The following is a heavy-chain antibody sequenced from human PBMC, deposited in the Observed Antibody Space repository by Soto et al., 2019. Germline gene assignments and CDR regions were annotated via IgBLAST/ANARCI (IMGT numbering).Heavy chain of an antibody. D-gene: IGHD3-10*01. J-gene: IGHJ3*02. CDR3: ARKAESYGFDI. CDR1: GDTFSNYA. CDR2: FIPMFDAA. Sequence: QVQLVQSGAEVKKPGSSVRVSCKASGDTFSNYAINWVRQAPGQGLEWMGGFIPMFDAANYAQNFRGRVTITADESTSTAYMELGGLSSEDTAMYYCARKAESYGFDIWGLGTLVTVSS. V-gene: IGHV1-69*01.